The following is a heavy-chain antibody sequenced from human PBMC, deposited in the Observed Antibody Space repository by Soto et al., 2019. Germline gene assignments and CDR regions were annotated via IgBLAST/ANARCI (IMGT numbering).Heavy chain of an antibody. CDR2: IYYSGST. Sequence: SETLSLTCTVSGGSISSSSYYWGRIRQPPGKGLEWIGSIYYSGSTYYNPSLKSRVTISVDTSKNQFSLKLSSVTAADTAVYYCARRRQYYDILTGYFPDAFDIWGQGTMVTVSS. CDR3: ARRRQYYDILTGYFPDAFDI. CDR1: GGSISSSSYY. D-gene: IGHD3-9*01. J-gene: IGHJ3*02. V-gene: IGHV4-39*01.